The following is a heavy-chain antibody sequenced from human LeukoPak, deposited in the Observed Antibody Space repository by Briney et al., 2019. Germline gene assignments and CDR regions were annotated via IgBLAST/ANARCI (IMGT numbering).Heavy chain of an antibody. Sequence: PGGSLRLSSAASGCTFSGYSMNGVRQAPGKGLEWVSFISDSRRTIYYADSVKGRFTISLDNAQNSLFLQISSLRDEEPAIYYCVRARYTGSFDYWGQGTPVTVSS. D-gene: IGHD3-9*01. CDR1: GCTFSGYS. J-gene: IGHJ4*02. V-gene: IGHV3-48*02. CDR3: VRARYTGSFDY. CDR2: ISDSRRTI.